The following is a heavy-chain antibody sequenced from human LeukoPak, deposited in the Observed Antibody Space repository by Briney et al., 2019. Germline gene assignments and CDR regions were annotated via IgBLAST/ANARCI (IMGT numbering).Heavy chain of an antibody. CDR3: ARDRSSYYMDV. CDR2: ISSSSSTI. CDR1: GFVFHDYS. Sequence: GGSLRLSCVGSGFVFHDYSMTWVRQAPGKGLEWVSHISSSSSTIYYADSVKGRFTISRDNAKNSLYLQMNSLRAEDTAVYYCARDRSSYYMDVWGKGTTVTVSS. J-gene: IGHJ6*03. V-gene: IGHV3-48*04.